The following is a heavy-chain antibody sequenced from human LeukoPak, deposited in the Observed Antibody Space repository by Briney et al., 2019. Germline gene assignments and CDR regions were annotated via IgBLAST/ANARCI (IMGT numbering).Heavy chain of an antibody. Sequence: ASVKVSCKASGYTFTSYGISWVRQAPGQGLEWMGWISAYNGNTNYAQKLQGRVTMTTDTSTSTAYMELRSLRSDDTAVYYCARRVPDYYDSSGYPTDYYFDYWGQGTLVTVSS. V-gene: IGHV1-18*01. CDR1: GYTFTSYG. D-gene: IGHD3-22*01. J-gene: IGHJ4*02. CDR3: ARRVPDYYDSSGYPTDYYFDY. CDR2: ISAYNGNT.